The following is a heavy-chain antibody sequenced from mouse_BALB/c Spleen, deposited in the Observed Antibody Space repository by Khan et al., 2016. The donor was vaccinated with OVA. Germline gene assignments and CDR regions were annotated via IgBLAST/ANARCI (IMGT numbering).Heavy chain of an antibody. CDR2: INPDNGDP. D-gene: IGHD2-1*01. V-gene: IGHV1-37*01. Sequence: MQLQQSGPELVKPGASMKISCKASGYSFTDYILNWVKQSHGKNLEWIGLINPDNGDPSYNQKFKGKATLTIEKSSSTAYMELLSLTSEDSAVDYCARGGYGTFAYWGQGTLVTVSA. CDR1: GYSFTDYI. CDR3: ARGGYGTFAY. J-gene: IGHJ3*01.